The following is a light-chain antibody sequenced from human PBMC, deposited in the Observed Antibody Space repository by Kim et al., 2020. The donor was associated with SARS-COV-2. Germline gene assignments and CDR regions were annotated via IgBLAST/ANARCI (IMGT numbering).Light chain of an antibody. CDR3: QQYNSYPL. V-gene: IGKV1-5*01. Sequence: SASVGDRVTITCRASQSISSWLAWYQQKPGKAPKLLIYDASSLESGVPSRFSGSGYGTEFTLTISSLQPDDFATYYCQQYNSYPLFGQGTKVEIK. CDR1: QSISSW. J-gene: IGKJ1*01. CDR2: DAS.